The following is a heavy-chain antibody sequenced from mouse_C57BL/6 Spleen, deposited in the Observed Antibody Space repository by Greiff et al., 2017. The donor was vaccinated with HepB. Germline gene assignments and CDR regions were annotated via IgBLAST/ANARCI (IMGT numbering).Heavy chain of an antibody. CDR2: IDPSDSYT. CDR3: ARRRADYDYAMDY. CDR1: GYTFTSYW. V-gene: IGHV1-50*01. Sequence: QVQLQQPGAELVKPGASVKLSCKASGYTFTSYWMQWVNQRPGQGLEWIGAIDPSDSYTNYKQKFKGKATLTVDTSSSTAYMQLSSLTSEDSAVYYCARRRADYDYAMDYWGQGTSVTVSS. J-gene: IGHJ4*01. D-gene: IGHD1-1*01.